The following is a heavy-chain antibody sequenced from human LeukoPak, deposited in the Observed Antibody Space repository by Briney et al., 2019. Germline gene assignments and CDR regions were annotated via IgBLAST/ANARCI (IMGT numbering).Heavy chain of an antibody. V-gene: IGHV1-18*01. Sequence: ASVKVSCKASGYTFTSYDINWVRQAPGQGLEWMGWISAYNGNTNYAQKLQGRVTMTTDTTTSTAYMELRSLRSDDTAVYYCARVYYYDSSGYYGYWGQGTLVTVSS. D-gene: IGHD3-22*01. CDR1: GYTFTSYD. J-gene: IGHJ4*02. CDR2: ISAYNGNT. CDR3: ARVYYYDSSGYYGY.